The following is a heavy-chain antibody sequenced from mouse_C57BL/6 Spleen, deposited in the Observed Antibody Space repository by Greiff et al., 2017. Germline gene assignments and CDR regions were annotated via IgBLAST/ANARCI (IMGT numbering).Heavy chain of an antibody. Sequence: EVKLMESGPELVKPGASVKISCKASGYTFTDYYMNWVKQSHGKSLEWIGDINPNNGGTSYNQKFKGKATLTVDKSSSTAYMELRSLTSEDSAVYYCARFTTVVPDYWGQGTTLTVSS. D-gene: IGHD1-1*01. V-gene: IGHV1-26*01. CDR2: INPNNGGT. J-gene: IGHJ2*01. CDR1: GYTFTDYY. CDR3: ARFTTVVPDY.